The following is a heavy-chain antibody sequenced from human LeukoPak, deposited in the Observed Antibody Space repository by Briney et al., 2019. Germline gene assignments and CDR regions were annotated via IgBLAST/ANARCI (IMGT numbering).Heavy chain of an antibody. CDR3: ARVDLRYCSGGSCPFDY. CDR2: IYTSGST. D-gene: IGHD2-15*01. V-gene: IGHV4-61*02. Sequence: KPSQTLSLTRPVSGGTISSGSYYWSWIRQPAGKRLEWIGRIYTSGSTNYNPSLKSRVTISVDTSKNQFSLKLSSVTAADTAVYYCARVDLRYCSGGSCPFDYWGQGTLVTVSS. CDR1: GGTISSGSYY. J-gene: IGHJ4*02.